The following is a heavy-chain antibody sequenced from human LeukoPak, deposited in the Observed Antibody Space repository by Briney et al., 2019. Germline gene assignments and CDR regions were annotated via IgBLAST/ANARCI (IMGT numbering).Heavy chain of an antibody. CDR2: ISYDGSNK. CDR1: GFTFSSYA. CDR3: ARDAEQQKDAFDI. D-gene: IGHD6-13*01. V-gene: IGHV3-30-3*01. J-gene: IGHJ3*02. Sequence: QPGGSLRLSCAASGFTFSSYAMSWVRQAPGKGLEWVAVISYDGSNKYYADSVKGRFTISRDNSKNTLYLQMNSLRAEDTAVYYCARDAEQQKDAFDIWGQGTMVTVSS.